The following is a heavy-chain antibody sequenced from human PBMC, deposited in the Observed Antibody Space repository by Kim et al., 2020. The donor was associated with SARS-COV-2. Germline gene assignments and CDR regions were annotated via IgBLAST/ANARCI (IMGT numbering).Heavy chain of an antibody. CDR1: GYTFSGYY. D-gene: IGHD4-4*01. J-gene: IGHJ6*02. CDR2: INPNNDDT. V-gene: IGHV1-2*02. Sequence: ASVKVSCKTSGYTFSGYYIHWVRQAPGQGLEWMGWINPNNDDTNYPQKFQGRVTMARDTSISTVYMELRRLRSDDTAVYYCAGYSGPPWYYGMDVWGQRTTLTVSS. CDR3: AGYSGPPWYYGMDV.